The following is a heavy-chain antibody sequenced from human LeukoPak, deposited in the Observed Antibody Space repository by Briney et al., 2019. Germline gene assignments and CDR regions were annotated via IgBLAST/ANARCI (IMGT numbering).Heavy chain of an antibody. J-gene: IGHJ4*02. Sequence: GGSLRLSCAASGFTFSDYYMTWIRQTPGKGLEWVSYISSSGNTIYYADSVKGRFTISRDNAKDSLFLQMNSLRAEDTAVYYCARDAQGLDYWGQGTLVTVSS. CDR1: GFTFSDYY. CDR2: ISSSGNTI. CDR3: ARDAQGLDY. V-gene: IGHV3-11*04.